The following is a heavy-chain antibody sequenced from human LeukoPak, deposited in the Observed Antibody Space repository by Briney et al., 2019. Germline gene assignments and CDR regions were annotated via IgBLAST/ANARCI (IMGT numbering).Heavy chain of an antibody. CDR2: IYYSGST. D-gene: IGHD3-3*01. Sequence: SETLSLTCTVSGRSISSYYWSWIRQPPGKGLEWIGYIYYSGSTNYNPSLKSRVTISVDTSKNQFSLKLSSVTAADTAVYYCARTTEYDFWSGYSFDYWGQGTLVTVSS. CDR3: ARTTEYDFWSGYSFDY. V-gene: IGHV4-59*01. J-gene: IGHJ4*02. CDR1: GRSISSYY.